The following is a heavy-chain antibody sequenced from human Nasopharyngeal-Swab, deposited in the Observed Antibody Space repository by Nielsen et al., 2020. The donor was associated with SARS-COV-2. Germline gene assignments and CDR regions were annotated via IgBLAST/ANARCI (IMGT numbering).Heavy chain of an antibody. V-gene: IGHV3-15*01. D-gene: IGHD3-22*01. Sequence: GASLRLSCAASGFTFSNAWMSWVRHALGKGLAWVGRIKSKTDGGTTDYAAPVKGRSTISRDDSKNTLYLQMNSLKTEDTAVYYCTTSGYDSTSDAFDIWGQGTMVTVSS. CDR3: TTSGYDSTSDAFDI. CDR2: IKSKTDGGTT. CDR1: GFTFSNAW. J-gene: IGHJ3*02.